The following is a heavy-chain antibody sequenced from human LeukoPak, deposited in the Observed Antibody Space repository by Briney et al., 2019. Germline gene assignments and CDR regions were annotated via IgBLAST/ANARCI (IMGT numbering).Heavy chain of an antibody. D-gene: IGHD6-19*01. J-gene: IGHJ3*02. CDR3: AKDKASRLVLDAFDI. CDR1: GFTFSSYA. V-gene: IGHV3-23*01. CDR2: ISGSGGST. Sequence: GGSLRLSCAASGFTFSSYAMSWVRQAPGKGLEWVSAISGSGGSTYYADSVKGRFTISRDNSKNTLYLQMNGLRAEDTAVYYCAKDKASRLVLDAFDIWGQGTMVTVSS.